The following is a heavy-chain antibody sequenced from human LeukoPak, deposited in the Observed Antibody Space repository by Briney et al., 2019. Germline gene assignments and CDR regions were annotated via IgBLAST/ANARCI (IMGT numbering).Heavy chain of an antibody. Sequence: QPGGSLRLSCAASGFTFGSYVMTWVRQAPGKGLEWVSIIGTSGGDIHYADSVKGRFSISRDNSKNTLSLQMNSLRVDDTAVYYCARDPNWGSGYWGQGTLVTVSS. D-gene: IGHD7-27*01. CDR3: ARDPNWGSGY. J-gene: IGHJ4*02. CDR2: IGTSGGDI. V-gene: IGHV3-23*01. CDR1: GFTFGSYV.